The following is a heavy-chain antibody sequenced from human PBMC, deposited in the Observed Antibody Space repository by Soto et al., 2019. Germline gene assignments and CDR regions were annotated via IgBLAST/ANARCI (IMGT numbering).Heavy chain of an antibody. CDR1: GYSFSNFW. Sequence: RGEFLKISCQASGYSFSNFWIAWVRQMPGEGLEWLGIIYPDDSDTRYSPSFLGQVTISADKSIKTTYLQWSSLKASDTAIYFCASSVLVTSTMNYFDLWGQGTLVTVSS. CDR3: ASSVLVTSTMNYFDL. J-gene: IGHJ4*02. CDR2: IYPDDSDT. D-gene: IGHD2-8*02. V-gene: IGHV5-51*01.